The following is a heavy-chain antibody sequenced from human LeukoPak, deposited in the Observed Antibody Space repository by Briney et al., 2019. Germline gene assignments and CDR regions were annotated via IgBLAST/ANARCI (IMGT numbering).Heavy chain of an antibody. Sequence: ALVRVSCKAAGGTFSSYAVRWLRESPGHGVEWRGGFIPIFVTANYAQKFQCRVTITADESTRTAYMERSSLRSEDAAVYSCARGIPGSSSWSSFDYWGQGTLVTVSS. CDR1: GGTFSSYA. CDR2: FIPIFVTA. V-gene: IGHV1-69*01. J-gene: IGHJ4*02. D-gene: IGHD6-13*01. CDR3: ARGIPGSSSWSSFDY.